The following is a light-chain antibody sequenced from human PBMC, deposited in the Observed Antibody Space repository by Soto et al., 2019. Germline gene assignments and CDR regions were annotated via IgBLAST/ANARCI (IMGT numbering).Light chain of an antibody. CDR3: QQYSIWRT. CDR2: AAS. V-gene: IGKV3-15*01. Sequence: EIEMTQSPATLSLAPWEIVTLSCRASESVSTNLAWYQQKAGQAPRLLIYAASTRATGIPARFSGSGSGTEFTLTISSLQSEDFAVYYCQQYSIWRTFGQGTKVDIK. CDR1: ESVSTN. J-gene: IGKJ1*01.